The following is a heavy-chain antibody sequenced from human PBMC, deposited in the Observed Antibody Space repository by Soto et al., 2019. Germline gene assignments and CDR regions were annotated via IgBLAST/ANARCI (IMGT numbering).Heavy chain of an antibody. CDR1: GFTFSSYG. Sequence: QVQLVESGGGVVQPGRSLRLSCAASGFTFSSYGMHWVRQAPGKGLEWVAVIWYDGSNKYYADSVKGRFTISRDNSKNTLYLQMNSMRAEDTAVYYCARDRWGSGSYQDYWGQGTLVTVSS. V-gene: IGHV3-33*01. J-gene: IGHJ4*02. CDR2: IWYDGSNK. D-gene: IGHD3-10*01. CDR3: ARDRWGSGSYQDY.